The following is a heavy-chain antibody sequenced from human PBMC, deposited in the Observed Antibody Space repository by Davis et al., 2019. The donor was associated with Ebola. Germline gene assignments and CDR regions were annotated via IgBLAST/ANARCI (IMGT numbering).Heavy chain of an antibody. CDR1: GFTFSSYA. J-gene: IGHJ4*02. Sequence: GESLKISCSASGFTFSSYAMYWVRQAPGKGLEYVSSISSTGGNIYYADSVKDRFTISRDNSKTTLYLHMNSLRAEDTAIYYCAKEKVTGSSYYLDYWGQGTPATVSS. CDR2: ISSTGGNI. V-gene: IGHV3-64*04. D-gene: IGHD7-27*01. CDR3: AKEKVTGSSYYLDY.